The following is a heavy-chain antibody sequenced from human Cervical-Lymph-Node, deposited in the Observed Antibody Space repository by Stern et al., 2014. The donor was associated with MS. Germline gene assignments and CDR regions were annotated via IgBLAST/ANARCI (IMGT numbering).Heavy chain of an antibody. CDR3: ARVNTSFPVDY. D-gene: IGHD2-2*01. J-gene: IGHJ4*02. V-gene: IGHV3-11*01. CDR1: GFTFSDYY. CDR2: ISISSPPI. Sequence: VQLVESGGGLVKPGGSLRLSCAASGFTFSDYYMSWVRQAPGKGLEWISYISISSPPIDYADSVKGRFTISRDNAKNSLYLQMNSLRAEDTAVYYCARVNTSFPVDYWGQGTLVTVSS.